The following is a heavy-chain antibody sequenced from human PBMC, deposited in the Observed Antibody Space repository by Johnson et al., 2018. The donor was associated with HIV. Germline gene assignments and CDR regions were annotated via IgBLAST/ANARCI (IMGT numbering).Heavy chain of an antibody. Sequence: VQLVESGGGLVQPGGSLRLSCAVSGFTFSYYWMSCVRQAPGKGLEWVANIKQDGSEKYYVDSVKGRFTISRDNSKNTLSLRMNRLRAEDTAVYYCARLYYYDSSGYYVGAFDIWGQGTMVTVSS. CDR3: ARLYYYDSSGYYVGAFDI. CDR1: GFTFSYYW. D-gene: IGHD3-22*01. J-gene: IGHJ3*02. CDR2: IKQDGSEK. V-gene: IGHV3-7*05.